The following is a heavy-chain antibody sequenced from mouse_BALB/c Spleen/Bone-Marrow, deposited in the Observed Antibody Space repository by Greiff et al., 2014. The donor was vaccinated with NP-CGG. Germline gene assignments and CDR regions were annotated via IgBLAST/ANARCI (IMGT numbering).Heavy chain of an antibody. J-gene: IGHJ4*01. CDR1: GYSFTSYY. D-gene: IGHD1-1*01. CDR2: IFPGSGNT. Sequence: VKLMESGPELVKPGASVKISCKASGYSFTSYYIRWVKQRPGQGLEWIGWIFPGSGNTKYNEKFKGKATLTADTSSSTAYMQLSSLTSEDSAVYFCARGRFTTVVATGAMDYWGQGTSVTVSS. V-gene: IGHV1-66*01. CDR3: ARGRFTTVVATGAMDY.